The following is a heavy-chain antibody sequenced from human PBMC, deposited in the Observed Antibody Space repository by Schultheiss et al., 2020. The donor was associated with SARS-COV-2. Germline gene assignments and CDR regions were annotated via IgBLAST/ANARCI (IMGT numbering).Heavy chain of an antibody. CDR3: ARATAMVTWYGMDV. D-gene: IGHD5-18*01. J-gene: IGHJ6*02. Sequence: SETLSLTCAVSGGSISSGGYSWSWIRQPPGKGLEWIGYIYYSGSTNYNPSLKSRVTISVDTSKNQFSLKLSSVTAADTAVYYCARATAMVTWYGMDVWGQGTTVTVSS. CDR2: IYYSGST. V-gene: IGHV4-30-2*05. CDR1: GGSISSGGYS.